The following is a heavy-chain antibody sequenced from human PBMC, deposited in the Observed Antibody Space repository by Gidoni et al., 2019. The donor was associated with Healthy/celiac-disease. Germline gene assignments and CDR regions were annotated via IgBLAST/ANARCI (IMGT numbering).Heavy chain of an antibody. D-gene: IGHD6-13*01. CDR2: IIPILGIA. Sequence: QVQLVQSGAAVKKPGSSVKVSCKASGGPFSSYAISWVRQAPGQGLEWMGRIIPILGIANYAQKFQGRVTITADKSTSTAYMELSSLRSEDTAVYYCARDVLRSWYPHDYWGQGTLVTVSS. V-gene: IGHV1-69*04. CDR1: GGPFSSYA. CDR3: ARDVLRSWYPHDY. J-gene: IGHJ4*02.